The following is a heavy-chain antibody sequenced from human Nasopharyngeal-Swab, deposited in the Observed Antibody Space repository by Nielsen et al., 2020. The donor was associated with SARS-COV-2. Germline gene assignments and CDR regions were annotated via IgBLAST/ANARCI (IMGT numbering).Heavy chain of an antibody. CDR2: IYYSGST. CDR1: GGSISSYY. J-gene: IGHJ5*02. CDR3: ARSYGDYVWFDP. V-gene: IGHV4-59*08. Sequence: SETLSLTCTVSGGSISSYYWSWIRQPPGKGLEWTGYIYYSGSTNYNPSLKSRVTISVDTSKNQFSLKLSSVTAADTAVYYCARSYGDYVWFDPWGQGTLVTVSS. D-gene: IGHD4-17*01.